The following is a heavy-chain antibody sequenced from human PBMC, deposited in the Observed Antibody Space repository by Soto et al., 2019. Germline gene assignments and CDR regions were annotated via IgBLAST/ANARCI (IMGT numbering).Heavy chain of an antibody. CDR3: ARGLIYDSSGYYFDY. CDR1: GHTFTSYY. V-gene: IGHV1-46*01. CDR2: INPSGGST. J-gene: IGHJ4*02. D-gene: IGHD3-22*01. Sequence: GASVKVSCKASGHTFTSYYMHWVRQAPGQGLEWMGIINPSGGSTRYAQKFQGRVTMTRDTSTSTVYMELSSLRSEDTAVYYCARGLIYDSSGYYFDYWGQGTLVTVSS.